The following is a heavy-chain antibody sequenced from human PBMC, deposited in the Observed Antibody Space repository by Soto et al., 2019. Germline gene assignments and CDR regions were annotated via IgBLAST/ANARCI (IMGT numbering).Heavy chain of an antibody. CDR1: GGSVSSGSSY. V-gene: IGHV4-61*01. Sequence: SETLSLTCTVSGGSVSSGSSYWSWIRQPPGKGLEWIGYIYYSGSTNYNPSLKSRVTISVDTSKNQFSLKLSSVTAADTAVYYCAREWYYYDSSGYYLHAFDIWGQGTMVT. CDR2: IYYSGST. CDR3: AREWYYYDSSGYYLHAFDI. J-gene: IGHJ3*02. D-gene: IGHD3-22*01.